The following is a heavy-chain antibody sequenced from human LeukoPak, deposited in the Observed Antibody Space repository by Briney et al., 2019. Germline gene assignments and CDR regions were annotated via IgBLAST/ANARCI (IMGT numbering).Heavy chain of an antibody. V-gene: IGHV1-2*02. D-gene: IGHD3-22*01. CDR2: INPNSGGT. Sequence: ASVKVSCKASGYTFTGYYMHWVRQAPGQGLEWMGWINPNSGGTNYAQKFQGRVTMTRDTSISTAYMELSRLRSDDTAVYYCARDSPLCRLLRYYYYMDVWGKGTTVTVSS. CDR1: GYTFTGYY. CDR3: ARDSPLCRLLRYYYYMDV. J-gene: IGHJ6*03.